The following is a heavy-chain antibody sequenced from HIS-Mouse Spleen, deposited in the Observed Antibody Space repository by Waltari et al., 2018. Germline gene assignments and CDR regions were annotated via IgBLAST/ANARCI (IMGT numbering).Heavy chain of an antibody. D-gene: IGHD1-7*01. Sequence: QVQLVQSGAEVKKPGASVKVSCKASGYTFTSYDINWVRQATGQGLEWMGWMNPNRGKTGNAQKFQGRVTMTRNTSISTAYMELSSLRSEDTAVYYCARVRLELRHRYAFDIWGQGTMVTVSS. J-gene: IGHJ3*02. CDR2: MNPNRGKT. V-gene: IGHV1-8*01. CDR3: ARVRLELRHRYAFDI. CDR1: GYTFTSYD.